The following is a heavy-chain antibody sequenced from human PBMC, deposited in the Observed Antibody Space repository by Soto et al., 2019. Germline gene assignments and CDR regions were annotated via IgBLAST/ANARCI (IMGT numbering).Heavy chain of an antibody. CDR2: IYYSGST. CDR1: GGSISSGGYY. V-gene: IGHV4-31*03. Sequence: SETLSLTCTVSGGSISSGGYYWSWIRQHPGKGLEWIGYIYYSGSTYYNPSLKSRVTISVDTSKNQFSLKLSSVTAADTAVYYCARGVRGTVTSRFDYWGQGTLVTVSS. D-gene: IGHD4-17*01. J-gene: IGHJ4*02. CDR3: ARGVRGTVTSRFDY.